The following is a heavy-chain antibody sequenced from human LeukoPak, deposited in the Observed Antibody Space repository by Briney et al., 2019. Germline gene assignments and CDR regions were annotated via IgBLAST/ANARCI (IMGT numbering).Heavy chain of an antibody. CDR1: GFTFSNYN. Sequence: GGSLRLSCAASGFTFSNYNRFWARQPPGKGLEGVSYITSSSNTVHYADSVKGRFTLSRDNAKSSLYLQMNSLRAEDTAIYYCARLLSGWYLADYWGQGTLVTVSS. CDR3: ARLLSGWYLADY. CDR2: ITSSSNTV. D-gene: IGHD6-19*01. J-gene: IGHJ4*02. V-gene: IGHV3-48*01.